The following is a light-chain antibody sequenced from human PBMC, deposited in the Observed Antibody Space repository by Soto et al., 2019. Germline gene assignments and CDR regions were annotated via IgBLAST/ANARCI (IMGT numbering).Light chain of an antibody. CDR2: RNN. V-gene: IGLV1-47*01. Sequence: SVLTQPPSASGTPGQRVTISCSGSSSNIGSNYVYWYQQLPGTAPKLLIYRNNQRPSGVPDRFSGSKSGTSASLAISGLRSEDEADYYCAAWDDSLSGPVFGGGTKLTRP. CDR3: AAWDDSLSGPV. CDR1: SSNIGSNY. J-gene: IGLJ2*01.